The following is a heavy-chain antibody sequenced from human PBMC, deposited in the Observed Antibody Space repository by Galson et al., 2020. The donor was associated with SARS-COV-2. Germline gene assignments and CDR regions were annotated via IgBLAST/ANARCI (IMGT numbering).Heavy chain of an antibody. J-gene: IGHJ6*02. CDR2: IYYSGST. V-gene: IGHV4-59*01. CDR3: ARDSGVGGYPSFGSGYYGMDV. CDR1: GGSISSYY. Sequence: SETLSLTCTVSGGSISSYYWSWIRQPPGKGLEWIGYIYYSGSTNYNPSLKSRVTISVDTSKNQFSLKLSSVTAADTAVYYCARDSGVGGYPSFGSGYYGMDVWGQGTTVTVSS. D-gene: IGHD5-12*01.